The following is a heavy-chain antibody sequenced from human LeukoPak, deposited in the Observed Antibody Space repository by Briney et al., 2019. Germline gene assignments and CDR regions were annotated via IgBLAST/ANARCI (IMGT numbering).Heavy chain of an antibody. CDR3: ARDPGFSGFDY. CDR2: INQDGSVK. CDR1: TFTFSTYW. Sequence: PGGSLRLSCAASTFTFSTYWMTWVRQAPGKGPEFVANINQDGSVKNYVDSVKGRFTISRDNAKNSLYLQMNSLRADDTAVYYCARDPGFSGFDYWGQGTLVTVSS. D-gene: IGHD1-14*01. J-gene: IGHJ4*02. V-gene: IGHV3-7*01.